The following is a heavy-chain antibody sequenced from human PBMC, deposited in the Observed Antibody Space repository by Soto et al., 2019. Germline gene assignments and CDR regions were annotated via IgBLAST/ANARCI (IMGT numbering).Heavy chain of an antibody. V-gene: IGHV4-31*03. CDR1: GGAIISGSYY. CDR3: TRAGPIASYFYGMDV. J-gene: IGHJ6*02. D-gene: IGHD2-21*01. CDR2: IYHSGTT. Sequence: SETLSLTCTVSGGAIISGSYYCICIRQHPWKGLEWIGYIYHSGTTYYNPSLKSRITMSVDTSKNQFSLNLNSMTAADTAVYYCTRAGPIASYFYGMDVWGRGTTVTVSS.